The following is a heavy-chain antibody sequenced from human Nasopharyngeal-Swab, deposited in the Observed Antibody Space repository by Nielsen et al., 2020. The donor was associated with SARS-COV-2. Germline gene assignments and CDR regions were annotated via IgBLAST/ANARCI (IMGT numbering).Heavy chain of an antibody. Sequence: GGSLRLSCAASGFTFSSHEMNWVRQAPGKGLEWVSYISSSGSTIYYADSVKGRFTISRDNAKNSLYLQMNSLRAEDTAVYYCARDFGFCSSTSCSLLTFDYWGQGTLVIVSS. J-gene: IGHJ4*02. CDR2: ISSSGSTI. CDR1: GFTFSSHE. CDR3: ARDFGFCSSTSCSLLTFDY. V-gene: IGHV3-48*03. D-gene: IGHD2-2*01.